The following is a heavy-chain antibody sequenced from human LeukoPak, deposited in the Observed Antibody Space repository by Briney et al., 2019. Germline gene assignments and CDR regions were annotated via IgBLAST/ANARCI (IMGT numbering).Heavy chain of an antibody. Sequence: GGSLRLSCAASGFRFNTYWMSWVRQAPGKGLEWVANIKQDGNEKYYADSVKGRFTISRDNGKNSLDLQMNSLRADDTAVYYCVPRKEWSCYMDVWGKGTTVTVSS. V-gene: IGHV3-7*01. D-gene: IGHD3-3*01. CDR2: IKQDGNEK. CDR3: VPRKEWSCYMDV. J-gene: IGHJ6*03. CDR1: GFRFNTYW.